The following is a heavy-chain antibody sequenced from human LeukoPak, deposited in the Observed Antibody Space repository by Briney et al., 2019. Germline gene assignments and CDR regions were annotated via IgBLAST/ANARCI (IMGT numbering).Heavy chain of an antibody. Sequence: PSETLSLTCTVSGGSISSYYWSWIRQPPGKGLEWIGYIYYSGSTDYNPSLKSRVTISVDTSKNQFSLKLSSVTAADTAVYYCARDRRTIPGYGYYNMGVWGKGTTVTVSS. D-gene: IGHD5-12*01. CDR2: IYYSGST. CDR3: ARDRRTIPGYGYYNMGV. V-gene: IGHV4-59*01. CDR1: GGSISSYY. J-gene: IGHJ6*03.